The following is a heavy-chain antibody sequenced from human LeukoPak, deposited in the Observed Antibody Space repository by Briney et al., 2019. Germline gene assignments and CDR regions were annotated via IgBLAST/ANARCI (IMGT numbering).Heavy chain of an antibody. J-gene: IGHJ6*03. Sequence: SVKVSCKASGGTFSSYAISWVRQAPGQGLEWMGGIIPIFGTANYAQKFQGRVTITTDESTSTAYMELSSLRSEDTAVYYCARTGYWSNNYYYYMDVWGKGTTVTVSS. D-gene: IGHD2-8*02. V-gene: IGHV1-69*05. CDR1: GGTFSSYA. CDR2: IIPIFGTA. CDR3: ARTGYWSNNYYYYMDV.